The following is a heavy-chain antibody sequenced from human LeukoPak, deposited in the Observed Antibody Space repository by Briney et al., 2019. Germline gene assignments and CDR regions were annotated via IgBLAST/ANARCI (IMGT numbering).Heavy chain of an antibody. CDR1: GGTFSSYA. D-gene: IGHD3-10*01. Sequence: SVKVSCKASGGTFSSYAISWVRQAPGQGLEWMGRIIPILGIANYAQKFQGRVTITADKSTSTAYMELSSLRAEDTAVHYCARESKGRRQGPLKGSWGQGTLVTVSS. V-gene: IGHV1-69*04. CDR3: ARESKGRRQGPLKGS. CDR2: IIPILGIA. J-gene: IGHJ4*02.